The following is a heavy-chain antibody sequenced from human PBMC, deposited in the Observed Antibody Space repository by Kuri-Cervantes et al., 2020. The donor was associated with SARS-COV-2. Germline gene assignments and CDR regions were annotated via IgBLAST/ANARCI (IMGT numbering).Heavy chain of an antibody. V-gene: IGHV1-18*01. Sequence: ASVKVSCKTSGYIFNTYGISWVRQAPGRGLEWMGSINTYNGNTNYAQIIQGRVTLTTDTSTATAFMELRSLRSFDTAVYYCARGGYRFGELGYNWFDPWGQGTLVTVSS. D-gene: IGHD3-10*01. CDR1: GYIFNTYG. J-gene: IGHJ5*02. CDR2: INTYNGNT. CDR3: ARGGYRFGELGYNWFDP.